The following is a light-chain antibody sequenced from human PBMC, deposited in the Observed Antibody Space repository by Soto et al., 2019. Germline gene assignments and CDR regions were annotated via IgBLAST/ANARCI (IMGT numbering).Light chain of an antibody. CDR2: EAS. V-gene: IGKV3-11*01. CDR3: QQRSNWPLT. J-gene: IGKJ3*01. CDR1: QSVSSY. Sequence: EIVLTQYPATLSLSPGERATLSCRASQSVSSYLAWYQQKPGQAPRLLIYEASNRATGIPARFSGSGSGTDFTLTISSLEPEDCAVYYCQQRSNWPLTFGPGTKVDIK.